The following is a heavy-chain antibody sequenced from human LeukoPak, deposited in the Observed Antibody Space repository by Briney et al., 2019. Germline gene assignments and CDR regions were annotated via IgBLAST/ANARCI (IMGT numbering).Heavy chain of an antibody. V-gene: IGHV3-21*01. J-gene: IGHJ3*01. CDR2: ISSSSSYI. Sequence: SGGSLRLSCAASGFTFTNYGMHWVRQAPGKGLEWVSSISSSSSYIHYADSVKGRFTISRDNAQNSLYLQMNNLRVEDTAVYYCLGAFDFWGQGTMVTVSS. CDR3: LGAFDF. CDR1: GFTFTNYG.